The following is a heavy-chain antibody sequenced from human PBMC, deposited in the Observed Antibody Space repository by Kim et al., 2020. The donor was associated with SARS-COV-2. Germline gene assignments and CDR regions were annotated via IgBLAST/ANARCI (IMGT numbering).Heavy chain of an antibody. Sequence: VKGRFTISRDNAKNTLYLQMRSLRADDTAVYFCARGRFCSSSNCYSYMDVWGKGTTVIVSS. CDR3: ARGRFCSSSNCYSYMDV. J-gene: IGHJ6*03. V-gene: IGHV3-30*07. D-gene: IGHD2-2*01.